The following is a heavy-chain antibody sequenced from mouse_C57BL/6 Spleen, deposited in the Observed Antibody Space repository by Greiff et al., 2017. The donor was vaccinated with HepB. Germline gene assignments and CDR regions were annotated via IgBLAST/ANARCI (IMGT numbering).Heavy chain of an antibody. CDR2: IYPGDGDT. CDR1: GYAFSSSW. Sequence: VQLQQSGPELVKPGASVKISCKASGYAFSSSWMNWVKQRPGKGLEWIGRIYPGDGDTNYNGKFKGKATLTADKSSSTAYMQLSSLTSEDSAVYFCARRSGGSSFYAMDYWGQGTSVTVSS. CDR3: ARRSGGSSFYAMDY. J-gene: IGHJ4*01. D-gene: IGHD1-1*01. V-gene: IGHV1-82*01.